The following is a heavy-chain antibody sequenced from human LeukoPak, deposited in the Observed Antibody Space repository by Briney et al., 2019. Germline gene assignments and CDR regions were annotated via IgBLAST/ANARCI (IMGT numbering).Heavy chain of an antibody. CDR2: ISGSGGST. D-gene: IGHD4-17*01. CDR1: GFTFSSYA. J-gene: IGHJ5*02. V-gene: IGHV3-23*01. CDR3: AKSGYGDYEFWFDP. Sequence: PGGSLRLSCAASGFTFSSYAMSWVRQAPGKGLEWVSAISGSGGSTYYADSVKGRFTISRDNSKNTLYLQMNSLRAEDTAEYYCAKSGYGDYEFWFDPWGQGTLVTVSS.